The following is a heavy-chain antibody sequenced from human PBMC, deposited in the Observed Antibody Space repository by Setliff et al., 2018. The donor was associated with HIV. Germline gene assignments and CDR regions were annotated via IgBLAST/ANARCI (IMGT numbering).Heavy chain of an antibody. J-gene: IGHJ3*02. Sequence: ASVKVSCKASGYTFTSYGISWVRQAPGQGLEWMGIISPSGGSTSYAQKFQGRVTMTRDTSTSTVYMELSSLRSEDTAVYYCARERAGFEAFDIWGQGTMVTVSS. CDR2: ISPSGGST. V-gene: IGHV1-46*01. CDR1: GYTFTSYG. CDR3: ARERAGFEAFDI.